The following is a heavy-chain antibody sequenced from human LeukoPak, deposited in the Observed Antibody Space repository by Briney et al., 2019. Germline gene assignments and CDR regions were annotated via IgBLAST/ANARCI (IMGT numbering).Heavy chain of an antibody. V-gene: IGHV3-23*01. Sequence: GGSLRLSCAASGFTFSNYAMSWVRQAPGKGLEWVSNIGNSFSAGSTYYANSVKGRFTISRDNSKNTLYLQMNSLRAEDTAVYYCAKEPGFWSGPNAFDIWGQGTMVTVSS. J-gene: IGHJ3*02. CDR3: AKEPGFWSGPNAFDI. CDR1: GFTFSNYA. CDR2: IGNSFSAGST. D-gene: IGHD3-3*01.